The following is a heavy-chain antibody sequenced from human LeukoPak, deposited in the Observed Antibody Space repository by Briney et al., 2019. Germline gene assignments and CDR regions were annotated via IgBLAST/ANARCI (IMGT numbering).Heavy chain of an antibody. CDR2: IYYGGDT. Sequence: PSQTLSLTCTVSGGSISSGGYYWSWIRQHPGKGLEWIGYIYYGGDTKYNPSLKSRVTTSVDTSKNQFSLKLSSVTAADTAVYYCARDAYSYGPDYWGQGTLVTVSS. V-gene: IGHV4-31*03. D-gene: IGHD5-18*01. CDR1: GGSISSGGYY. CDR3: ARDAYSYGPDY. J-gene: IGHJ4*02.